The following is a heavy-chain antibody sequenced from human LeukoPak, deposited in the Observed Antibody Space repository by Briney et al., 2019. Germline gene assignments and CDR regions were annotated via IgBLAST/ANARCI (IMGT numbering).Heavy chain of an antibody. Sequence: GEPLKISCKGSGYSFTSYWIGWVRQMTRKGRGWMGIIYPGDSDTRYSPSFQGQVTISADKSISTAYLQWSSLKASDTAMYYCARYQGFGELSSDYWGQGTLVTVSS. J-gene: IGHJ4*02. D-gene: IGHD3-10*01. CDR1: GYSFTSYW. CDR2: IYPGDSDT. V-gene: IGHV5-51*01. CDR3: ARYQGFGELSSDY.